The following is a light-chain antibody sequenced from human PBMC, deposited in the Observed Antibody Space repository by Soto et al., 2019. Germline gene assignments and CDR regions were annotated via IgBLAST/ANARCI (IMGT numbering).Light chain of an antibody. Sequence: QSALTQPASVSGSPGQSITISCTGTSRDVGGYNYVSWYQQHPGKAPKLMIYDVSNRPSGVSNRFSGSKSGNTASLTISGLQAEDEADYYCSSYTSSSRYVFGTGTKLTVL. CDR1: SRDVGGYNY. V-gene: IGLV2-14*01. J-gene: IGLJ1*01. CDR2: DVS. CDR3: SSYTSSSRYV.